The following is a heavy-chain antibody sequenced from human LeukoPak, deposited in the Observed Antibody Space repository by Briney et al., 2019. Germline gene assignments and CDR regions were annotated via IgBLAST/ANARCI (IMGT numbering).Heavy chain of an antibody. D-gene: IGHD6-13*01. CDR3: ARVGRGIAALDAFDI. V-gene: IGHV4-39*07. J-gene: IGHJ3*02. Sequence: SETLSLTCTVSGGSISSSSYYWGWIRQPPGKGPEWIGSIYYSGSTYYNPSLKSRVTISVDTSKNQFSLKLSSVTAADTAVYYCARVGRGIAALDAFDIWGQGTMVTVSS. CDR1: GGSISSSSYY. CDR2: IYYSGST.